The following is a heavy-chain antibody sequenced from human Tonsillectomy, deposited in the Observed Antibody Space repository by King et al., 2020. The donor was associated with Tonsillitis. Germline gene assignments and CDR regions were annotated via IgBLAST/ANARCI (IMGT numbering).Heavy chain of an antibody. D-gene: IGHD5-18*01. CDR3: TREQLGDSYGFDS. CDR1: GFTFSTSS. Sequence: VQLVESGGGVVQPGTSLRLSCAASGFTFSTSSMHWVRQAPGKGLEWVAVTSYDGSNTYYANSVKGRFTISRDNSKNTLYLQMNSLRAADTAVYYCTREQLGDSYGFDSWGQGTLVTVSS. CDR2: TSYDGSNT. V-gene: IGHV3-30-3*01. J-gene: IGHJ4*02.